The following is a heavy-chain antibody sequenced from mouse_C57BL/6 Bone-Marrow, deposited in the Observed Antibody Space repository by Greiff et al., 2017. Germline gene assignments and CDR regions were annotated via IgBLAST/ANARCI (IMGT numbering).Heavy chain of an antibody. CDR2: INSDGGST. Sequence: EVMLVESGGGLVQPGESLKLSCESTEYEFPSHDMSWVRKTPEKRLALVAAINSDGGSTYYPATMERRFIISRDNTKKTLYMQMSSLRSEDTALYDCARHYSNYRNYWGQGTTLTVSS. J-gene: IGHJ2*01. CDR1: EYEFPSHD. CDR3: ARHYSNYRNY. D-gene: IGHD2-5*01. V-gene: IGHV5-2*01.